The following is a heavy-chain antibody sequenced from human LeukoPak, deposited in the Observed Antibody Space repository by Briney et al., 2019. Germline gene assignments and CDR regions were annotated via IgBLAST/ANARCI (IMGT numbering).Heavy chain of an antibody. D-gene: IGHD6-19*01. Sequence: GGSLRLSCAASGFTFSSYAMHWVRQAPGKGLEYVSAISSNGGSTYYANSVKGRFTISRDNSKNTLYLQMGSLRAEDMAVYYCARVRLDDYSSGWYGDYYYYYYMDVWGKGTTVTVSS. CDR2: ISSNGGST. J-gene: IGHJ6*03. CDR3: ARVRLDDYSSGWYGDYYYYYYMDV. CDR1: GFTFSSYA. V-gene: IGHV3-64*01.